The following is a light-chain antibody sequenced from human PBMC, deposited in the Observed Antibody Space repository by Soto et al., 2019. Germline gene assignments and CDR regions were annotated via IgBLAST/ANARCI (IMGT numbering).Light chain of an antibody. Sequence: QSVLTQPPSASGTPGQRVTISCSGSNSNIGSNTVSGYQQLPGTAPKSLIYSDNQRPSGVPDRVSGSRSGTSASLAISGLQSEDEAEYYCAAWDDSLRGRVFGGGTQLTVL. CDR2: SDN. J-gene: IGLJ2*01. V-gene: IGLV1-44*01. CDR3: AAWDDSLRGRV. CDR1: NSNIGSNT.